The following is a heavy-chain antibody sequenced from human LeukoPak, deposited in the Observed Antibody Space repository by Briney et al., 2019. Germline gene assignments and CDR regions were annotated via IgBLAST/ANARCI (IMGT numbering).Heavy chain of an antibody. V-gene: IGHV4-38-2*02. CDR2: VYQSGTT. Sequence: SETLSLTCTVSGFSISSGHYWGWVRQPPGAGLEGIGSVYQSGTTYYNPSLKSRVTTSVDMSKNQFSLRLRPVTAPDTAVYYCARIFIRNGYSSYFDCWGQGTLVTVSS. CDR3: ARIFIRNGYSSYFDC. J-gene: IGHJ4*02. D-gene: IGHD5-18*01. CDR1: GFSISSGHY.